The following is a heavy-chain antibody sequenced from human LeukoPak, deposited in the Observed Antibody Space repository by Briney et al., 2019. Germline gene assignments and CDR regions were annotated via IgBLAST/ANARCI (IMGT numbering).Heavy chain of an antibody. Sequence: GGSLRLSCAASGFTFSSYEMNWVRQAPGKGLGWVSYISSSGSTIYYADSVEGRFTISRDNDKNSIYLQMNSLRAEDTAVYYCAKDATPALGTVYMDVWGKGTTVTISS. D-gene: IGHD6-13*01. J-gene: IGHJ6*03. CDR3: AKDATPALGTVYMDV. V-gene: IGHV3-48*03. CDR1: GFTFSSYE. CDR2: ISSSGSTI.